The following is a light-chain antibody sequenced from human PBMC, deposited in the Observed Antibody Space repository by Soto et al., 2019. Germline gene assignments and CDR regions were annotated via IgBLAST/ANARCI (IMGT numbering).Light chain of an antibody. CDR2: KAS. Sequence: DIQMTQSPSTLSAAVGDRVTITCRANQTISSWLAWYQQKSGKAPNLLIYKASTLESGVPSRFSGSGSGTEFTLTISSLQPDDFATYYCQQYNSWATFGQGTKVEIK. J-gene: IGKJ1*01. CDR1: QTISSW. CDR3: QQYNSWAT. V-gene: IGKV1-5*03.